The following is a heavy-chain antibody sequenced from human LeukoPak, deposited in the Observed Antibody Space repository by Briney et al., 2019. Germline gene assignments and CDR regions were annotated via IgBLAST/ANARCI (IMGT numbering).Heavy chain of an antibody. D-gene: IGHD3-22*01. CDR1: GGSISSYY. J-gene: IGHJ4*02. Sequence: SETLSLTCTVSGGSISSYYWSWIRQPPGKGLERIGYIYTGGSTNYNPSLKSRVTISVDTSKNQFSLKLSSVTAADTAVYYCARTRDSSGFMIDYWGQGTLVTVSS. CDR3: ARTRDSSGFMIDY. CDR2: IYTGGST. V-gene: IGHV4-4*09.